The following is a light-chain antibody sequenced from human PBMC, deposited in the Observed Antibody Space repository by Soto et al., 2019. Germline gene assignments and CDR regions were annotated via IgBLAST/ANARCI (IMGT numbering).Light chain of an antibody. CDR1: QSLLHITGET. V-gene: IGKV3-20*01. Sequence: VMTQTPLSLSVAPGQPASISCKSSQSLLHITGETFLFWYLQKPGQAPRLLIYGASRRATGIPDRFSGSGSGTDFILTISRLEPEDFAVYYCQQYENSPQYTFGQGTKVDIK. CDR3: QQYENSPQYT. CDR2: GAS. J-gene: IGKJ2*01.